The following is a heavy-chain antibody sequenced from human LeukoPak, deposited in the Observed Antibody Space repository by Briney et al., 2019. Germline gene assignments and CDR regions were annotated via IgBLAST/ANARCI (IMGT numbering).Heavy chain of an antibody. J-gene: IGHJ4*02. CDR1: GFTVSNNY. D-gene: IGHD3-16*01. CDR2: IYSGDNT. V-gene: IGHV3-66*02. CDR3: AGRRVLDASFDY. Sequence: PGGSLRLSCAVSGFTVSNNYMSWVRQAPGKGLEWVSVIYSGDNTYYVESVKGRFTISRDNSKNTLFLQMNRLRAEDTAVYYCAGRRVLDASFDYWGQGTLVTVSS.